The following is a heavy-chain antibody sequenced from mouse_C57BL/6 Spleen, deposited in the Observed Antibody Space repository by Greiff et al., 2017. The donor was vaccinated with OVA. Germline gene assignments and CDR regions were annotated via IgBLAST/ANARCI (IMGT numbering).Heavy chain of an antibody. CDR3: ARHASYYSNYEGDYFDY. V-gene: IGHV1-62-2*01. CDR1: GYTFTEYT. CDR2: FYPGSGSI. J-gene: IGHJ2*01. D-gene: IGHD2-5*01. Sequence: LEESGAELVKPGASVKLSCKASGYTFTEYTIHWVKQRSGQGLEWIGWFYPGSGSIKYNEKFKDKATLTADKSSSTVYMELSRLTSEDSAVYFCARHASYYSNYEGDYFDYWGQGTTLTVSS.